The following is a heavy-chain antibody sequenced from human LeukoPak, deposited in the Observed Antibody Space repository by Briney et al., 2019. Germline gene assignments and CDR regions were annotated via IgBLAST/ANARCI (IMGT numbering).Heavy chain of an antibody. J-gene: IGHJ4*02. CDR2: ISSGSSAI. V-gene: IGHV3-21*01. CDR3: ARCRHSYDSSGFPHY. CDR1: GFTFTTYS. D-gene: IGHD3-22*01. Sequence: GGSLRLSCEASGFTFTTYSMTWVRQAPGKGLEWVSIISSGSSAIFSADALKGRFTISRDDAKNLLYLDMNSLRAEDTAVYYCARCRHSYDSSGFPHYWGQGTLVTVSS.